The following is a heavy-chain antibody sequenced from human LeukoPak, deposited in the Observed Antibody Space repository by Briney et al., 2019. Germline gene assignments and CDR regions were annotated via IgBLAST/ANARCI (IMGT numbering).Heavy chain of an antibody. CDR1: GGTFSSYA. V-gene: IGHV1-69*05. J-gene: IGHJ4*02. CDR2: IIPIFGTA. D-gene: IGHD5-12*01. CDR3: ARGTVATIGQFDY. Sequence: SVKVSCKASGGTFSSYAISWVRQAPGQGLEWMGGIIPIFGTANYAQKFQGRVTITTDESTSTAYMELSSLRSEDTAVYYCARGTVATIGQFDYWGQGTLVTVSS.